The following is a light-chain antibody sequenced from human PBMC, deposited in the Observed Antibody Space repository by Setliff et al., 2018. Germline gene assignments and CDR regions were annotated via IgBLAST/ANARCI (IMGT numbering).Light chain of an antibody. CDR2: DVS. CDR1: SSDIGGYKY. CDR3: SSYTSSSTVV. V-gene: IGLV2-14*03. Sequence: QSALAQPRSVSGSPGQSVTISCTGTSSDIGGYKYVSWYQQHPGKAPKLMLNDVSNRPSGVSNRFSGSKSGNTASLTISGLQAEDEADYYCSSYTSSSTVVFGGGTQLTVL. J-gene: IGLJ2*01.